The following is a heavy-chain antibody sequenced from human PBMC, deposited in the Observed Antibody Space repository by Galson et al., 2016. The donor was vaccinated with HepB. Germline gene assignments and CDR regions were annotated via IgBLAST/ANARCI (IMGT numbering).Heavy chain of an antibody. CDR1: GFTFSAYW. CDR3: ARDDTHSGLGSYFDAFDV. D-gene: IGHD3-10*01. J-gene: IGHJ3*01. CDR2: IKRDGSVI. Sequence: SLRLSCAASGFTFSAYWMTWVRQAPGQGLEWVANIKRDGSVIHYVDSVMGRFTISRDNDKNSLHLQMNSLRVEDTAVYYCARDDTHSGLGSYFDAFDVWGQGTMVTVSS. V-gene: IGHV3-7*03.